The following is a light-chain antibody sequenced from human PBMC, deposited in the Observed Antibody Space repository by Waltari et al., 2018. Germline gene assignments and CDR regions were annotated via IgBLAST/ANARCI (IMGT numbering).Light chain of an antibody. V-gene: IGLV1-40*01. CDR2: GNS. CDR3: QSYDSSLSGSV. J-gene: IGLJ2*01. Sequence: QSVLTQPPSVSGAPGQRVTISCTGSSSNIGAGYEVQRYQQRPGTAPKLLIYGNSNRPSGVPDRFSGSKSGTSASLAITGLQAEDEADYYCQSYDSSLSGSVFGGGTKLTVL. CDR1: SSNIGAGYE.